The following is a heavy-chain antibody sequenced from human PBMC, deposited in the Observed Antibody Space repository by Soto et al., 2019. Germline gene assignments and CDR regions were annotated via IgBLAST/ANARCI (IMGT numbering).Heavy chain of an antibody. V-gene: IGHV3-30*18. Sequence: GGSLRLSCAASGFTFSSYGMHWVRQAPGKGLEWVAVISYDGSNKYYADSVKGRFTISRDNSKNTLYLQMNSLRAEDTAVYYCAKDLVYGSGSFVAFDIWGQGTMVTVSS. CDR3: AKDLVYGSGSFVAFDI. CDR2: ISYDGSNK. J-gene: IGHJ3*02. CDR1: GFTFSSYG. D-gene: IGHD3-10*01.